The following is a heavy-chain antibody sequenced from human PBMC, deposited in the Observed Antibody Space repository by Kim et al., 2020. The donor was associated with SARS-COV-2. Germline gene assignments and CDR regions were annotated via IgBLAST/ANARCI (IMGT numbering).Heavy chain of an antibody. V-gene: IGHV5-10-1*01. Sequence: GESLKISCKGSGYSFTSYWISWVRQMPGKGLEWMGRIDPSDSYTNYSPSFQGHVTISADKSISTAYLQWSSLKASDTAMYYCASSPRSVHSRYYYYGMDVWGRGTTVTVSS. CDR2: IDPSDSYT. D-gene: IGHD3-10*01. CDR1: GYSFTSYW. CDR3: ASSPRSVHSRYYYYGMDV. J-gene: IGHJ6*02.